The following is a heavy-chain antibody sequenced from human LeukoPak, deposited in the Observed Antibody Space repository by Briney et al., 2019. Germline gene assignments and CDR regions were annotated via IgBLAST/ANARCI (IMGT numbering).Heavy chain of an antibody. Sequence: PGGSLRLSCAASGFNFRSYWMKWVRQAPGKGREWVANIREDGSKKYYVDSVKGRFTISRDNAENSLYLQMNSLRVEDTAVYYCARGSAWERGSYDYWGQGTLVTVSS. J-gene: IGHJ4*02. CDR3: ARGSAWERGSYDY. CDR1: GFNFRSYW. D-gene: IGHD1-26*01. CDR2: IREDGSKK. V-gene: IGHV3-7*05.